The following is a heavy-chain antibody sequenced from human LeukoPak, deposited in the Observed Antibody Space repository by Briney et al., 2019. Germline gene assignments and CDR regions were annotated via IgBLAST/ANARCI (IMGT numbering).Heavy chain of an antibody. Sequence: ASVKVSCKASGYTFTGYYMHWVRQAPGQGLEWMGWINPNSGGTNYAQKSQGRVTMTRDTSISTAYMELSRLRSDDTAVYYCARDPLANYYDSSGYPFDYWGQGTLVTVSS. CDR1: GYTFTGYY. D-gene: IGHD3-22*01. V-gene: IGHV1-2*02. J-gene: IGHJ4*02. CDR2: INPNSGGT. CDR3: ARDPLANYYDSSGYPFDY.